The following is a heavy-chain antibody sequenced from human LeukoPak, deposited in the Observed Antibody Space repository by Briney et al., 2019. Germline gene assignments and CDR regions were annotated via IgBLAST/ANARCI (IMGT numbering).Heavy chain of an antibody. CDR1: GYTFTIYY. Sequence: GASVKVSCTASGYTFTIYYMHWVRQAPGQGLEWMGIINPNAGSTGYAQKFQGRVTVTRDTSTSTVYMELSSLRSEDTAMYYCARVISRTMTDAFDIWGQGTMVAVSS. CDR3: ARVISRTMTDAFDI. J-gene: IGHJ3*02. D-gene: IGHD3-22*01. CDR2: INPNAGST. V-gene: IGHV1-46*01.